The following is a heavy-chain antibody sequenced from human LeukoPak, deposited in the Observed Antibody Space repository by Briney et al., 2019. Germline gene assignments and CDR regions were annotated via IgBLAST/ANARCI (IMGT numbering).Heavy chain of an antibody. CDR2: IYTGGST. J-gene: IGHJ4*02. Sequence: PGGSLRLSCAASGFTVSSNHMSWVRQAPGKGLEWVSVIYTGGSTYYADSVKGRFTISRDNSKNTLCLQMNSLRAEDTAMYYCAREHCGYSYFDYWGQGTLVTVSS. CDR1: GFTVSSNH. V-gene: IGHV3-53*01. D-gene: IGHD3-22*01. CDR3: AREHCGYSYFDY.